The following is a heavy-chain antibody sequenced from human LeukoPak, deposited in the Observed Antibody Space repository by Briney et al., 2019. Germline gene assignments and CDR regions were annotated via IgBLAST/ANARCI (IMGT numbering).Heavy chain of an antibody. D-gene: IGHD4-17*01. Sequence: GGSLRLSCEASEFTFSSYRINWVGQAPGKGLEGVPSISSSSSYIYYADSVKGRFTISRDNAKNSLYLQMNSLRAEDTAVYYCARGEAYDYGDYAAFWGQGTLVTVSS. CDR3: ARGEAYDYGDYAAF. CDR1: EFTFSSYR. CDR2: ISSSSSYI. V-gene: IGHV3-21*01. J-gene: IGHJ4*01.